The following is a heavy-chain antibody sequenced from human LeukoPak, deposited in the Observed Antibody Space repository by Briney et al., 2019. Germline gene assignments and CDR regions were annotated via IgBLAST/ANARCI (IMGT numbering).Heavy chain of an antibody. CDR2: ISGTGGNT. CDR3: AKEQTSSGFFDY. CDR1: GFTFSSYA. Sequence: GESLRLSCAASGFTFSSYAVSWVRQAPGKGLEWVSGISGTGGNTYYADSVKGRFTVSRDNSKNTVYLQMNSLRAEDRAVYYCAKEQTSSGFFDYWGQGTLVTVSS. V-gene: IGHV3-23*01. J-gene: IGHJ4*02. D-gene: IGHD3-10*01.